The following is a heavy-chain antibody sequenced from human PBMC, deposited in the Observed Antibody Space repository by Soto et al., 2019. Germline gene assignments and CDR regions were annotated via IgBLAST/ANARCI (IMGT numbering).Heavy chain of an antibody. D-gene: IGHD6-13*01. V-gene: IGHV4-31*03. CDR1: GGSINSGAYY. Sequence: QVQLQESGPGLVKPSQTLSLTCSVSGGSINSGAYYWGWIRQHPGKGLEWIGYISYTGRTYSNPSLQSRVTIALDMSESQFSLKLTSVTAADTAVYFCARVSATGTRRIDPWGQGTLVTVSP. CDR3: ARVSATGTRRIDP. CDR2: ISYTGRT. J-gene: IGHJ5*02.